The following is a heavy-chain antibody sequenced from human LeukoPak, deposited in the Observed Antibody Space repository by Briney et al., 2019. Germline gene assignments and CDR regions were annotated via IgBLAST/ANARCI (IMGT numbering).Heavy chain of an antibody. D-gene: IGHD4-17*01. CDR2: IWYDGSNK. Sequence: GRSLRLSCAASGFTFSSYGMHWVRQAPGKGLEWVAVIWYDGSNKYYADSVKGRFTISRDNSKNTLYLQMNSLRAEDTAVYYCARSIVPYMTTVTPGYWGQGTLVTVSS. J-gene: IGHJ4*02. V-gene: IGHV3-33*01. CDR1: GFTFSSYG. CDR3: ARSIVPYMTTVTPGY.